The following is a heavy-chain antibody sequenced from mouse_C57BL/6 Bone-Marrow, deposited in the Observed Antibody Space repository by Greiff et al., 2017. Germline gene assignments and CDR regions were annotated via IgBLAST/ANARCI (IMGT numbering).Heavy chain of an antibody. J-gene: IGHJ2*01. V-gene: IGHV1-69*01. Sequence: VQLQQPGPELVMPGASVKLSCKASGYTFTSYWMHWVKQRPGKGLEWIGEIDPYDSYTNYNQKFKGKSTLTLDKSSSTAYMQLSSLTSEDSAVYYCARCSNYRNSFDYWGQGTTLTVSS. CDR1: GYTFTSYW. CDR3: ARCSNYRNSFDY. CDR2: IDPYDSYT. D-gene: IGHD2-14*01.